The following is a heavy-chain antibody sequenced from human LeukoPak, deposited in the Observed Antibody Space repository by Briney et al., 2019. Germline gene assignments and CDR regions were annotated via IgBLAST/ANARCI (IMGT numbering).Heavy chain of an antibody. V-gene: IGHV3-23*01. J-gene: IGHJ4*02. CDR2: ISGSGGST. Sequence: PGGSLRLSCAAPGFTFSSYAMSWVRQAPGKGLQWVSAISGSGGSTNYADSVKGQFTISRDNSKNTLYLQMNSLRAEDTAVYYCATSRYSSGWYSDYWGQGTLVTVSS. CDR3: ATSRYSSGWYSDY. D-gene: IGHD6-19*01. CDR1: GFTFSSYA.